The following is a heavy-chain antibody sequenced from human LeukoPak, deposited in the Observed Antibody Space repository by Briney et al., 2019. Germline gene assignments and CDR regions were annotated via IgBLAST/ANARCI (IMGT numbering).Heavy chain of an antibody. D-gene: IGHD2-15*01. CDR2: ISGSGYNT. Sequence: GGSLRLSCAASGFTFSSYAMSWVRQAPGKGLEWVSGISGSGYNTYYADSVKGRFTISRDNSKNTLYLQMNSLRAEDTAVYYCAKAQGYCSGGSCYSSDDYWGQGTLVTVSS. J-gene: IGHJ4*02. V-gene: IGHV3-23*01. CDR1: GFTFSSYA. CDR3: AKAQGYCSGGSCYSSDDY.